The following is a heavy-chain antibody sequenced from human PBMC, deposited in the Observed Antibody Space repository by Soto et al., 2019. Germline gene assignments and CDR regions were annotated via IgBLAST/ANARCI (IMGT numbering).Heavy chain of an antibody. J-gene: IGHJ4*02. Sequence: EVQLVESGGGLVQPGGSLRLSCAGSGFTFSNYWMHWVRQAPGKGLEWVSRIDHDGPTDYADSVRGRFTLSRDNAENTLYLQMYSLRPEDTAVYYCVRDSHGDYWGQGTLVTVSS. V-gene: IGHV3-74*01. CDR2: IDHDGPT. CDR1: GFTFSNYW. CDR3: VRDSHGDY.